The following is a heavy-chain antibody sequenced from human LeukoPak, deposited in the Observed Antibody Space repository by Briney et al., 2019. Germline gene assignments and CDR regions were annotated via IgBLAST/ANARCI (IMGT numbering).Heavy chain of an antibody. D-gene: IGHD3-22*01. V-gene: IGHV3-23*01. CDR1: ASTFSSYA. J-gene: IGHJ2*01. Sequence: PGGSLRLSCAASASTFSSYAMSWVRQAPGKGLEWVSAISGSGGSTYYADSVKGRFTISRDNSKYTLYLQMNSLRAEDTAVYYCAKVPGYYYDSSGYNWYFDLWGRGTLVTVSS. CDR3: AKVPGYYYDSSGYNWYFDL. CDR2: ISGSGGST.